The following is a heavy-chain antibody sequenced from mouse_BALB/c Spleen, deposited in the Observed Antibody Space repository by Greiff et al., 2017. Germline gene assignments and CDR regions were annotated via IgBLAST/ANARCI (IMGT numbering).Heavy chain of an antibody. V-gene: IGHV5-6-3*01. J-gene: IGHJ3*01. CDR3: ARDRTWFAY. CDR1: GFTFSSYG. CDR2: INSNGGST. Sequence: VQLKQSGGGLVQPGGSLKLSCAASGFTFSSYGMSWVRQTPDKRLELVATINSNGGSTYYPDSVKGRFTISRDNAKNTLYLQMSSLKSEDTAMYYCARDRTWFAYWGQGTLVTVSA.